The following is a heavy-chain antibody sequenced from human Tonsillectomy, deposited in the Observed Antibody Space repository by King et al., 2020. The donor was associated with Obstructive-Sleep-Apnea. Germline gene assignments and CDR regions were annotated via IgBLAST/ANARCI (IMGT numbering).Heavy chain of an antibody. CDR1: GFTXSSYA. CDR3: AKQCCSSTSGYFDY. V-gene: IGHV3-23*04. Sequence: VQXVESGGGLVQPGGSLRLSCAASGFTXSSYAMSWVRQAPGKGLEWVSAIXGSGGSTYYADSVKGRFTISRDNSKNTLYLQMNSLRAEDTAVYYCAKQCCSSTSGYFDYWGQGTLVTVSS. D-gene: IGHD2-2*01. CDR2: IXGSGGST. J-gene: IGHJ4*02.